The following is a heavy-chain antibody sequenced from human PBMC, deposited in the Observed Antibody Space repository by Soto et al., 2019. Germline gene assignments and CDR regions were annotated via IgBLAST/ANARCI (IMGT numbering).Heavy chain of an antibody. Sequence: ASVKVSCKASGYTFTSYAMHWVRQAPGQRLEWMGWINAGNGNTKYSQKFQGRVTITADKSTSTAYMELSSLRSEDTAVYYCARTYYYDSSGYYEYYFDYWGQGTLVTVSS. CDR2: INAGNGNT. CDR3: ARTYYYDSSGYYEYYFDY. D-gene: IGHD3-22*01. J-gene: IGHJ4*02. V-gene: IGHV1-3*01. CDR1: GYTFTSYA.